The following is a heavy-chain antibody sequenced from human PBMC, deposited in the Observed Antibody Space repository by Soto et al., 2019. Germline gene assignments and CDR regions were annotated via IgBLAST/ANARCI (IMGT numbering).Heavy chain of an antibody. D-gene: IGHD1-26*01. V-gene: IGHV4-39*01. Sequence: PSETLSLTCTVSGGSISSSSYYWGWIRQPPGKGLEWIGSIYYSGSTYYNPSLKSRVTISVDTSKNQFSLKLSSVTAADTAVYYCARFPARLRQWDLPRTGQFDYRAQRTPVTGSS. J-gene: IGHJ4*02. CDR2: IYYSGST. CDR1: GGSISSSSYY. CDR3: ARFPARLRQWDLPRTGQFDY.